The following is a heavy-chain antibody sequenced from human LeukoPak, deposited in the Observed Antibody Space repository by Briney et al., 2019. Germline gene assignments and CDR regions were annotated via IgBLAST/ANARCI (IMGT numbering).Heavy chain of an antibody. Sequence: ASVKVSCKVSGYTLTELSMHWVRQAPGQGLEWMGIINPSGGSTSYAQKFQGRVTMTRDTSTSTVYMELSSLRSEDTAVYYCARGFIFAAGLSDFDYWGQGTLVTVSS. CDR3: ARGFIFAAGLSDFDY. CDR2: INPSGGST. D-gene: IGHD6-13*01. J-gene: IGHJ4*02. CDR1: GYTLTELS. V-gene: IGHV1-46*01.